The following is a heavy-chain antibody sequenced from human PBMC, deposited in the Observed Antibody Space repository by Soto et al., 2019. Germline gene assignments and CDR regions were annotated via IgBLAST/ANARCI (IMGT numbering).Heavy chain of an antibody. CDR1: AFTFSSYE. V-gene: IGHV3-48*03. D-gene: IGHD2-21*01. CDR3: AREELNCGGDCFAF. Sequence: EVQLVESGGNLVQPGRSLRLSCAASAFTFSSYEFNWVRQAPGKGLEWISYIGTSETNTYYAGSVKGRFTVSRDNAKNSVFLQMNSLRAEDTAIYHCAREELNCGGDCFAFWGQGALVTVSS. J-gene: IGHJ4*02. CDR2: IGTSETNT.